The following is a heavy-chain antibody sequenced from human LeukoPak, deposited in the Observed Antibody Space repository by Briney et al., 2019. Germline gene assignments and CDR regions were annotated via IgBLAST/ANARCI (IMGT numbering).Heavy chain of an antibody. Sequence: PGGSLRLSCAASGFTVSSNYMNWVRQAPGKGLVWVSRINSDGSSTSYADSVKGRFTISRDNAKNTLYLQMNSLRAEDTAVYYCARDPQGNSFDIWGQGTMVTVSS. CDR1: GFTVSSNY. V-gene: IGHV3-74*01. CDR3: ARDPQGNSFDI. CDR2: INSDGSST. J-gene: IGHJ3*02.